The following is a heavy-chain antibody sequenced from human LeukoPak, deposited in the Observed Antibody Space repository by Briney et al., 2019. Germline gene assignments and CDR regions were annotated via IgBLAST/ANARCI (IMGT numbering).Heavy chain of an antibody. Sequence: GVSLRLSCAASGFTFSYYYMSWIRQSPGKGLEWVSYISSSGSTIYYADSVKGRFTISRDNAKTSLYLQMNSLRAEDTAVYYCARVGGYSGYDPYYFDYWGQGTLVTVSS. CDR1: GFTFSYYY. CDR3: ARVGGYSGYDPYYFDY. D-gene: IGHD5-12*01. J-gene: IGHJ4*02. V-gene: IGHV3-11*01. CDR2: ISSSGSTI.